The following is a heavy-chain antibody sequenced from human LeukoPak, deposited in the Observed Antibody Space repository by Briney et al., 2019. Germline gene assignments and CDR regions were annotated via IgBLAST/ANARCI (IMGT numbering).Heavy chain of an antibody. V-gene: IGHV4-59*01. CDR3: ARGGRREQLAGDYFDY. CDR1: DGSISSYY. CDR2: IYYSGST. J-gene: IGHJ4*02. D-gene: IGHD6-6*01. Sequence: PSETLSLTCTVSDGSISSYYWSWIRQPPGKGLEWIGYIYYSGSTNYNPSLKSRVTISVDTSKNQFSLKLSSVTAADTAVYYCARGGRREQLAGDYFDYWGQGTLVTVSS.